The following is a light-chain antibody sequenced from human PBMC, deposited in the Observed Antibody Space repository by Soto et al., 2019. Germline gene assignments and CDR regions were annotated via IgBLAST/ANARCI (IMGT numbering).Light chain of an antibody. V-gene: IGKV4-1*01. CDR2: WAS. Sequence: DIVMTQSPDSLAVSLGERATINCKSSQSILFSSNNKNYLAWYQQKPGQPPKLLIYWASTRESGVPDRFSGSGSETDFTLTISSLQAEDVAVYYCQQYYSTPPYTFGQGTKLEIK. CDR3: QQYYSTPPYT. J-gene: IGKJ2*01. CDR1: QSILFSSNNKNY.